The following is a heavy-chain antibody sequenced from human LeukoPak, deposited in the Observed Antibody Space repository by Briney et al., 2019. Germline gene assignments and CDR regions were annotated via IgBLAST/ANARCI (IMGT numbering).Heavy chain of an antibody. Sequence: GGSLRLSCVASRFTFGSYTMRWVRQAPGKVLEGVSSISSDGGRTMYADSGKGRFSISRDTSKNTLYMQVNSMRVDDTALYYCAPIGGWGSYPLDYWGQGPLVTVSS. CDR1: RFTFGSYT. CDR2: ISSDGGRT. CDR3: APIGGWGSYPLDY. J-gene: IGHJ4*02. D-gene: IGHD1-26*01. V-gene: IGHV3-23*01.